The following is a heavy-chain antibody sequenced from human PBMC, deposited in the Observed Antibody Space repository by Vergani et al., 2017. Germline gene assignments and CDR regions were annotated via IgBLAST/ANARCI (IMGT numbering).Heavy chain of an antibody. V-gene: IGHV4-39*07. CDR2: IYYSGST. CDR1: NDSVSNTFYY. Sequence: QVQLQESGPGLVKPSETLSLTCTVSNDSVSNTFYYWGWIRQTPGKGLEWIGSIYYSGSTYYNPSLESRVTISVDTSNNHFSLRLNSLTAADTAVYYCARRSGIFYDMFSGTQYFFDYWGEGTLVTVAS. J-gene: IGHJ4*02. D-gene: IGHD3-9*01. CDR3: ARRSGIFYDMFSGTQYFFDY.